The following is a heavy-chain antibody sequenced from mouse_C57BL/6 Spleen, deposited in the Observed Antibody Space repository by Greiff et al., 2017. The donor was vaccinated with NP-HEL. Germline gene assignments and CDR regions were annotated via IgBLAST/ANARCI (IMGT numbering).Heavy chain of an antibody. D-gene: IGHD1-1*01. J-gene: IGHJ1*03. Sequence: QVQLKQPGTELVKPGASVKLSCKASGYTFTSYWMHWVKQRPGQGLEWIGNINPSNGGPNYNEKFKSKATLTVDKYSSTAYMQLSSLTSEDSAVYYCARKGYYYGSSLGYFDVWGTGTTVTVSS. CDR3: ARKGYYYGSSLGYFDV. CDR2: INPSNGGP. V-gene: IGHV1-53*01. CDR1: GYTFTSYW.